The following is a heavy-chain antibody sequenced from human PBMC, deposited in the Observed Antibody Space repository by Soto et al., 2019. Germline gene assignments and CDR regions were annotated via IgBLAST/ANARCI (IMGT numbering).Heavy chain of an antibody. CDR3: ARVEMATINSDY. CDR2: IWYDGSNK. V-gene: IGHV3-33*01. J-gene: IGHJ4*02. Sequence: QVQLVESGGGVVQPGRSLRLSCAASGFTFSSYGMHWVRQAPGKGLEWVAVIWYDGSNKYYADSVKGRFTISRDNSKNTLYLQMNSLRAEDTAVYYCARVEMATINSDYWGQGTLVTVSS. D-gene: IGHD5-12*01. CDR1: GFTFSSYG.